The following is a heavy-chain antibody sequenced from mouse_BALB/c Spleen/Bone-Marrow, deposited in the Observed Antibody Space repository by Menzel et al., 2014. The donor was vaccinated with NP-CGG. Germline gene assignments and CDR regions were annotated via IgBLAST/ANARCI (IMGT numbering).Heavy chain of an antibody. Sequence: EVKLMESGGGLVQPGGSLKLSSAASGFDFSRYWMTWVRQAPGKGLEWIGEINPDSSTINYTPSLKDKFIISRDNAKNTLYLQMNKVRSEDTALYYCAKNYYYGYVAYWGQGTLVTVSA. V-gene: IGHV4-1*02. J-gene: IGHJ3*01. CDR3: AKNYYYGYVAY. CDR1: GFDFSRYW. D-gene: IGHD1-2*01. CDR2: INPDSSTI.